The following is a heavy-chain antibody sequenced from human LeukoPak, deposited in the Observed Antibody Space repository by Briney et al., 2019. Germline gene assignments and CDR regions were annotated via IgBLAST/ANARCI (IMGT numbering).Heavy chain of an antibody. CDR3: AKSPAVVVVPAASYFDY. J-gene: IGHJ4*02. V-gene: IGHV3-23*01. Sequence: GGSLRLSCAASGFTFSSYGMSWVRQAPGKGLEWVSVISGSGGSTYYADSVKGRFTISRDNSKNTLYLQMNSLRAEDTAVYYCAKSPAVVVVPAASYFDYWGQGTLVTVSS. CDR2: ISGSGGST. D-gene: IGHD2-2*01. CDR1: GFTFSSYG.